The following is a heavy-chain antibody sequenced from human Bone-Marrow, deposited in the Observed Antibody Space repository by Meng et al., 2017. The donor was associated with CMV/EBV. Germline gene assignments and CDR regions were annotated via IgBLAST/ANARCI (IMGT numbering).Heavy chain of an antibody. Sequence: GESLKISCAASGFTFSSYWMSWVRQATGKGLEWVSAIGTAGDTYYPGSVKGRFTISRDNSKNTLYLQMNSLRAEDTAVYYCARRRNYDFWSGYSRLDYWGQGTLVTVSS. D-gene: IGHD3-3*01. J-gene: IGHJ4*02. CDR1: GFTFSSYW. V-gene: IGHV3-13*01. CDR2: IGTAGDT. CDR3: ARRRNYDFWSGYSRLDY.